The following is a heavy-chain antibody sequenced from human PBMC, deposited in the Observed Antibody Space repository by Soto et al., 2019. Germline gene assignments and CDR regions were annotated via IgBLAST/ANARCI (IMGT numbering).Heavy chain of an antibody. J-gene: IGHJ4*02. D-gene: IGHD6-6*01. Sequence: GGSLRLSCAASGFTFSDYYMSWIRQAPGKGLEWVSYISSSGSTIYYADSVKGRFTISRDNAKNSLYLQMNSLRAEDTAVYYCARLPSIAARWVFDYWGQGTLVTVSS. CDR2: ISSSGSTI. CDR3: ARLPSIAARWVFDY. CDR1: GFTFSDYY. V-gene: IGHV3-11*01.